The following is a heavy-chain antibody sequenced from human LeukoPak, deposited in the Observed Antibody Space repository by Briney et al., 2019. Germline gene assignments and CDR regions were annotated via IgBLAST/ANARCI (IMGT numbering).Heavy chain of an antibody. V-gene: IGHV3-66*01. J-gene: IGHJ4*02. D-gene: IGHD3-22*01. Sequence: GGSLRLSCAASGFTVSSTYMSRVRQAPGKGLEWVSVIYSGGSTYYADSVKGRFTISRDNSKNTLYLQMNSLRAEDTAVYYCARSSYYDQFDYWGQGTLVTVSS. CDR2: IYSGGST. CDR3: ARSSYYDQFDY. CDR1: GFTVSSTY.